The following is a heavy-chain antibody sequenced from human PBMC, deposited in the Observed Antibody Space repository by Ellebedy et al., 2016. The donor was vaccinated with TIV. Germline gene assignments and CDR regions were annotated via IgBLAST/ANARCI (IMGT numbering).Heavy chain of an antibody. V-gene: IGHV3-23*01. CDR3: ANRAQDFGVVIHFDY. CDR1: GFTFSSYA. CDR2: ISGSGGST. Sequence: GESLKISCAASGFTFSSYAMSLVRPAPGKGLEWVSAISGSGGSTYYADSVKGRFTISRDNSKNTLYLQMNSLRAEDTAVYYCANRAQDFGVVIHFDYWGQGTLVTVSS. J-gene: IGHJ4*02. D-gene: IGHD3-3*01.